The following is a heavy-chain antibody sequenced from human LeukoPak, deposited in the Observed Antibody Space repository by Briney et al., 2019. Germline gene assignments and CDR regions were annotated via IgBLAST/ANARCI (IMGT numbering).Heavy chain of an antibody. CDR2: ISAYNGNT. Sequence: ASVKVSCTASGYTFTSYGISRVRQAPGQGLEWLGWISAYNGNTNYAQKLQGRVTMTTDTSTSTAYMELRSLRSDDTAVYYCARDLGGYDYFDYWGQGTLVTVSS. CDR1: GYTFTSYG. D-gene: IGHD5-12*01. V-gene: IGHV1-18*01. CDR3: ARDLGGYDYFDY. J-gene: IGHJ4*02.